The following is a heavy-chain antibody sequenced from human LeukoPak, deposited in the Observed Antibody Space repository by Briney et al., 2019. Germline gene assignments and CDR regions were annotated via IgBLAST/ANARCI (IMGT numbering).Heavy chain of an antibody. CDR1: GFTFSDYS. Sequence: GGSLRLSCAASGFTFSDYSMNWVRQAPGKGPEWVSSISSSSSYIYYADSVKGRFTISRDNAENSLYLQMSSLRAEDTAVYYCAKGTLGDILTGCYYWGQGTLVTVSS. CDR2: ISSSSSYI. D-gene: IGHD3-9*01. CDR3: AKGTLGDILTGCYY. J-gene: IGHJ4*02. V-gene: IGHV3-21*01.